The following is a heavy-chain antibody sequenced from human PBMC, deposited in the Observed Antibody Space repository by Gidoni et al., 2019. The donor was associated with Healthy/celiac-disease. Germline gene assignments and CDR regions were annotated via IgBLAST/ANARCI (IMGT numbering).Heavy chain of an antibody. Sequence: QVQLVESGGGVVQPGRSLRLSCAASGFTFSRYGMHWVRQAPGKGLEWVAVISYDGSNKYYADSVKGRFTISRDNSKNTLYLQMNSLRAEDTAVYYCAKDPYYYDSSGGYYFDYWGQGTLVTVSS. CDR2: ISYDGSNK. J-gene: IGHJ4*02. CDR3: AKDPYYYDSSGGYYFDY. CDR1: GFTFSRYG. D-gene: IGHD3-22*01. V-gene: IGHV3-30*18.